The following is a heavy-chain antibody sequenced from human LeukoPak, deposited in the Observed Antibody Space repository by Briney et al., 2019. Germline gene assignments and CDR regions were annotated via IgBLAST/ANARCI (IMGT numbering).Heavy chain of an antibody. V-gene: IGHV4-38-2*01. D-gene: IGHD6-13*01. CDR3: ARVVRQQLGRYYYFYMDV. CDR2: MYHSGST. Sequence: SETLSLTCAVSGYSISSGYYWGWIRQPPRKGLEWIGSMYHSGSTYYNPSLRSRVTISIDTSKNQFSLKLSSVTAADTAVYYCARVVRQQLGRYYYFYMDVWGKGTTVTVSS. J-gene: IGHJ6*03. CDR1: GYSISSGYY.